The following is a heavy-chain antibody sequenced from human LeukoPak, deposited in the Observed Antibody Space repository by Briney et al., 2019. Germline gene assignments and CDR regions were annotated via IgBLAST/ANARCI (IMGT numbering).Heavy chain of an antibody. Sequence: PGGILRLSCAASGFNFRIHGINWVRQAPGKGLEWVSAIGVSGIHTYFADSVKGRFSISRDDSRNTVYLQMKSLRAGDTAVYYCAKGYGWEASYYYYYMDVWGKGTTVTISS. CDR3: AKGYGWEASYYYYYMDV. V-gene: IGHV3-23*01. CDR2: IGVSGIHT. J-gene: IGHJ6*03. CDR1: GFNFRIHG. D-gene: IGHD1-26*01.